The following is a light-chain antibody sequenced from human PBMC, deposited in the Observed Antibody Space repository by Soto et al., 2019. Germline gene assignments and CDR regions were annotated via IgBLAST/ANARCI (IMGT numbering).Light chain of an antibody. CDR1: QSISSW. CDR2: KAS. Sequence: DIQMTQSPSTLSASVVDRVTITCLASQSISSWLAWYQQKPGKAPKLLIYKASSLESGVPSRFSGSGSGTEFTLTISSPQPDDFATYYCQQYNSYSWTCGQGTKGDIK. V-gene: IGKV1-5*03. CDR3: QQYNSYSWT. J-gene: IGKJ1*01.